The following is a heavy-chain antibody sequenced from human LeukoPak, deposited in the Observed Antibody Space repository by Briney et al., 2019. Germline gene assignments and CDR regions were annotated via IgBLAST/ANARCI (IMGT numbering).Heavy chain of an antibody. J-gene: IGHJ4*02. CDR2: ISWDGGST. V-gene: IGHV3-43D*03. CDR1: GFTFDDYA. CDR3: AKDNGYCGGDCYSLFDY. D-gene: IGHD2-21*01. Sequence: GGSLRLSCAASGFTFDDYAMHWVRQAPGKCLEWVSLISWDGGSTYYADSVKGRFTISRDNSKNSLYLQMNSLRAEDTALYYCAKDNGYCGGDCYSLFDYWGQGTLVTVSS.